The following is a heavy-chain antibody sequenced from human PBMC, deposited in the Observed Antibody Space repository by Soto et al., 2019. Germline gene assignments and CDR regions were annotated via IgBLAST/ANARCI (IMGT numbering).Heavy chain of an antibody. CDR1: GYTFTSYY. D-gene: IGHD3-22*01. CDR2: INPSGGST. Sequence: QVQLVQSGAEVKKPGASVKVSCTASGYTFTSYYMHWVRQAPGQGLEWMGIINPSGGSTSYAQKFQGRVTMTMDTSTSKVYMELSTLRSEDTAVYYCATDDRSSVRYYVGYWGQGTLVTVSS. V-gene: IGHV1-46*01. J-gene: IGHJ4*02. CDR3: ATDDRSSVRYYVGY.